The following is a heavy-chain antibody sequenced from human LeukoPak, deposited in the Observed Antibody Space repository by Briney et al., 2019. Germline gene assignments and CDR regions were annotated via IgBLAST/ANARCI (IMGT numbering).Heavy chain of an antibody. CDR3: ASNVARVAARPYYYYYGMDV. CDR1: GFTFSSYA. V-gene: IGHV3-64*01. Sequence: GGSLRLSCAASGFTFSSYAMPWVRQAPGKGLEYVSAISSNGGSTYYANSVKGRFTISRDNSKNTLYPQMGSLRAEDMAVYYCASNVARVAARPYYYYYGMDVWGQGTTVTVSS. D-gene: IGHD2-8*01. CDR2: ISSNGGST. J-gene: IGHJ6*02.